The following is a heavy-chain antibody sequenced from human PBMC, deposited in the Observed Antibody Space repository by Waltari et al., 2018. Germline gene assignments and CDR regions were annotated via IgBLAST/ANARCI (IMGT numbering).Heavy chain of an antibody. D-gene: IGHD2-2*01. V-gene: IGHV4-30-4*08. CDR2: IYYSGST. CDR1: GGSISSGDYY. Sequence: QVQLQESGPGLVKPSQTLSLTCPVSGGSISSGDYYWSLIRQPPGKGLEWIGYIYYSGSTYYTPSLKSRVTISVDTSKNQFSLKLSSVTAADTAVYYCAREVVVPAAYYFDYWGQGTLVTVSS. CDR3: AREVVVPAAYYFDY. J-gene: IGHJ4*02.